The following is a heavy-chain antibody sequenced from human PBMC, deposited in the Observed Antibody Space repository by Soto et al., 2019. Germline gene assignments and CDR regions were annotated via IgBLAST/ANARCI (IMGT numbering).Heavy chain of an antibody. V-gene: IGHV3-66*01. D-gene: IGHD7-27*01. CDR3: ARDSGVPYWYFDL. CDR1: GFTVSSNY. J-gene: IGHJ2*01. Sequence: EVQLVESGGGLVQPGGSLRLSCAASGFTVSSNYMSWVRQAPGNGLEWVSVIYSGGSTYYADSVKGRFTISRDNSKNTLYLQMNSLRAEDTAVYYCARDSGVPYWYFDLWGRGTLVTVSS. CDR2: IYSGGST.